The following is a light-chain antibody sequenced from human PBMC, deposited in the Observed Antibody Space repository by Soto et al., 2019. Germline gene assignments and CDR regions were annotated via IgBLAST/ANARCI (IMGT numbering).Light chain of an antibody. J-gene: IGKJ2*01. V-gene: IGKV1-39*01. Sequence: DIQMTPSPSSLSASVGDRVTINCRASQSISSYLNWHQQKPGKAPKLLIYAASSLQSGVPSRFSGSGSGTDFTLTISSLQPEDFATYYCQQSYSTPYTFGQGTKGDIK. CDR2: AAS. CDR3: QQSYSTPYT. CDR1: QSISSY.